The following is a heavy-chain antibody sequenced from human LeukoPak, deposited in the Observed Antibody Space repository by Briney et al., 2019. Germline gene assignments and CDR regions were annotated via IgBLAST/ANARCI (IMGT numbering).Heavy chain of an antibody. J-gene: IGHJ4*02. CDR2: INHSGST. Sequence: SETLSLTCAVYGGSFSGYYWSWIRQPPGKGLEWIGEINHSGSTNYNPSLKSRVTISVDTSKNQFSLKLSSVTAADTAVYYCARRAAQASFDYWGQGTPVTVSS. CDR1: GGSFSGYY. V-gene: IGHV4-34*01. D-gene: IGHD6-13*01. CDR3: ARRAAQASFDY.